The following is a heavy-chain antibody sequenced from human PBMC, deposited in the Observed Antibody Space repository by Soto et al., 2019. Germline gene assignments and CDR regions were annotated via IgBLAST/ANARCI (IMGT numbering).Heavy chain of an antibody. V-gene: IGHV1-69*06. CDR2: IIPIFGTA. Sequence: SVKVSCKASGGTFSSYAISWVRQAPGQGLEWMGGIIPIFGTANYAQKFQGRVTITADKSTSTAYMELSSLRSEDTAVYYCARLVRRGWYESITNWFDPWGQGTLVTVYS. CDR3: ARLVRRGWYESITNWFDP. J-gene: IGHJ5*02. D-gene: IGHD6-19*01. CDR1: GGTFSSYA.